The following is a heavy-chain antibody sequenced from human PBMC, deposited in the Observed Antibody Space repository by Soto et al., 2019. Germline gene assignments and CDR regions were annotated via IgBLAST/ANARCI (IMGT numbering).Heavy chain of an antibody. J-gene: IGHJ4*02. CDR2: INPNSGCT. D-gene: IGHD5-18*01. Sequence: GSVKVSCKAAAYTFTAYYMHWVRQAPRQGLEGMGGINPNSGCTNYSQKFQGRVTITTDTSISRAYKELRRLRYDDTDVYYCWRAWIQLWSTMVFWGQGTLVTVSS. CDR3: WRAWIQLWSTMVF. CDR1: AYTFTAYY. V-gene: IGHV1-2*02.